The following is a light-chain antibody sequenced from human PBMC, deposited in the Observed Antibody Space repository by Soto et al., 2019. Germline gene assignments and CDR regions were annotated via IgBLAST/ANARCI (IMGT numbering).Light chain of an antibody. CDR2: LAS. Sequence: EIVLTQSPATLSSFPGVSVTLSCRASQAVNTRLAWYQHKPGQAPRLLIYLASNRAAGVPARFSGSGSGTDFTLPSSNVEPEDFAVYYCHQRQSWPRTFGQGTTVDIK. CDR1: QAVNTR. V-gene: IGKV3-11*01. CDR3: HQRQSWPRT. J-gene: IGKJ1*01.